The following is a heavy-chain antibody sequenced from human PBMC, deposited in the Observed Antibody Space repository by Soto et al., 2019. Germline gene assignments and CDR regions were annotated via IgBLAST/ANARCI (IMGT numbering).Heavy chain of an antibody. CDR3: ARENWNYDCDY. D-gene: IGHD1-7*01. CDR2: INPASGGT. J-gene: IGHJ4*02. Sequence: GASVKVSCKASGYTFTNYGLSWVRQAPGQGLEWMGWINPASGGTNYAQKFQGRVTMTRDTSFSTAYMELSRLGSDDTAVYYCARENWNYDCDYWGQGTLVTVSS. CDR1: GYTFTNYG. V-gene: IGHV1-2*02.